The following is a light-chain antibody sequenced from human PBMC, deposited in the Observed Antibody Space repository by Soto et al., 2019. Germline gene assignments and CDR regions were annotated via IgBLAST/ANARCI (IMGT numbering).Light chain of an antibody. J-gene: IGLJ1*01. CDR2: EGS. V-gene: IGLV2-23*01. Sequence: QSALTQPASVSGSPGQSITISCTGTSSDVGGYNLVSWYQQPPGKAPKLMIYEGSKRPSGVSNRFSGSKSGNTASLTISGLQAEDEADYYCCAYAGRSTYVFGTGTRSPS. CDR1: SSDVGGYNL. CDR3: CAYAGRSTYV.